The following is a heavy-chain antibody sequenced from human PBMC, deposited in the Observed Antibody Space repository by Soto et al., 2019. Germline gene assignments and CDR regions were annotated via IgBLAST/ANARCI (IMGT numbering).Heavy chain of an antibody. Sequence: EVQLLKSRGGLVQPGGSLRLSCAASGFTFNNYAMTWVRQAPGKGLEWVSAISGGGDTTSYADSVKGRFTVSRDGSKNTLYLQMSSLRAEDTALYYCAKGRGGSGSLTPRVDFWGQGTRVTVSS. CDR3: AKGRGGSGSLTPRVDF. J-gene: IGHJ4*02. CDR2: ISGGGDTT. D-gene: IGHD3-10*01. CDR1: GFTFNNYA. V-gene: IGHV3-23*01.